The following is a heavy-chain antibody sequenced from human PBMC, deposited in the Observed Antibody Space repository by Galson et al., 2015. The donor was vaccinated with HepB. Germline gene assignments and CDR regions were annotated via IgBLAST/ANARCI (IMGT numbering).Heavy chain of an antibody. CDR2: IYYSGNT. CDR1: GGSISSDY. D-gene: IGHD6-19*01. CDR3: ARQGYSTGWYTFDY. Sequence: ETLSLTCTVSGGSISSDYWSWIRQPPGKGLEWIGYIYYSGNTNYNPSLKSRVTLSVDTSMNQLSLKLSSVTAADTAVYYCARQGYSTGWYTFDYWGQGTLVTVSS. J-gene: IGHJ4*02. V-gene: IGHV4-59*08.